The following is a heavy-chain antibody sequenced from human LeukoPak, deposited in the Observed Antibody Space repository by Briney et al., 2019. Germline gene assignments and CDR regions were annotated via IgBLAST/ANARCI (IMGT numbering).Heavy chain of an antibody. J-gene: IGHJ4*02. V-gene: IGHV3-21*01. D-gene: IGHD2-2*01. CDR3: ARDIVVVPAAPDFDY. CDR2: ISSSSSYI. Sequence: PGGSLRLSCAASGFTFSSYSMNWVRQAPGKGLEWVSSISSSSSYIYYAGSVKGRFTISRDNAKISLYLQMNSLRAEDTAVYYCARDIVVVPAAPDFDYWGQGTLVTVSS. CDR1: GFTFSSYS.